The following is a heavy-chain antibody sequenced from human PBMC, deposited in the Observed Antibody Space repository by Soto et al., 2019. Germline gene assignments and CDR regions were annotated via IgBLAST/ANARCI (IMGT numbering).Heavy chain of an antibody. CDR3: ALNYYDSSGYYPDYFDY. D-gene: IGHD3-22*01. Sequence: SGPTLVKPTQTLTLTCTFSGFSLSPSGVGVGWIRQPPGKALEWLALIYWDDDKRYSPSLKSRLTITKDTSKNQVVLTMTNMDPVDTATYYCALNYYDSSGYYPDYFDYWGQGTLVTVSS. CDR2: IYWDDDK. CDR1: GFSLSPSGVG. V-gene: IGHV2-5*02. J-gene: IGHJ4*02.